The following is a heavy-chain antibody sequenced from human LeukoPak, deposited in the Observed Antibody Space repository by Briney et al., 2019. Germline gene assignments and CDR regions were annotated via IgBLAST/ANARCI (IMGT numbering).Heavy chain of an antibody. CDR1: GGSISSSSYY. CDR3: ARVGNELNGVLRFLEWLAPWFDP. V-gene: IGHV4-39*07. Sequence: SETLSLTCTVSGGSISSSSYYWGWIRQPPGKGLEWIGSIYHSGSTYYNPSLKSRVTISVDTSKNQFSLKLSSVTAADTAVYYCARVGNELNGVLRFLEWLAPWFDPWGQGTLVTVSS. D-gene: IGHD3-3*01. CDR2: IYHSGST. J-gene: IGHJ5*02.